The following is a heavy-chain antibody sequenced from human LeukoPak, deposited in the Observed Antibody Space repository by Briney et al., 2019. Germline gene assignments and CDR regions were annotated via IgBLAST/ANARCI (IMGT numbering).Heavy chain of an antibody. J-gene: IGHJ3*02. CDR1: GGSISSSSYY. CDR3: ARDSPPETITMIVVGVDAFDI. Sequence: PSETLSLTCTVSGGSISSSSYYWGWIRQPPGNGLEWIGCIYYNGSTYYNPSLKSRVTISVDTAKNQFSLKLSSVTAADTAVYYCARDSPPETITMIVVGVDAFDIWGQGTMVTVSS. CDR2: IYYNGST. V-gene: IGHV4-39*07. D-gene: IGHD3-22*01.